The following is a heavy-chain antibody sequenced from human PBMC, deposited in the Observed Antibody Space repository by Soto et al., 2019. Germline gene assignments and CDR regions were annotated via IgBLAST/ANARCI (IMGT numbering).Heavy chain of an antibody. CDR1: GYTFTSYA. Sequence: QVQLVQSGAEVKKPGASVKVSCKASGYTFTSYAMHWVRQAPGQRLEWMGWINAGNGNTKYSQKFQGRVTITRDTPANTAYMKLSSLRSEDTAVYYCAREGYDILTGYYFLYSRYFDYWGQGTLVTVSS. V-gene: IGHV1-3*01. J-gene: IGHJ4*02. CDR3: AREGYDILTGYYFLYSRYFDY. D-gene: IGHD3-9*01. CDR2: INAGNGNT.